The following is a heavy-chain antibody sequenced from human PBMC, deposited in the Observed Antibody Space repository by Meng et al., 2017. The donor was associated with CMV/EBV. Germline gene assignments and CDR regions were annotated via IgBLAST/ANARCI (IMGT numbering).Heavy chain of an antibody. D-gene: IGHD3-3*01. CDR2: IIPILGIA. J-gene: IGHJ4*02. CDR3: AKPPDTRRDYHDFWGGYYFDY. Sequence: SVKVSCKASGGTFSSYAISWVRQAPGQGLEWMGGIIPILGIANYAQKFQGRVTITADKSTSTAYIEPGSLRSEDTAVYYCAKPPDTRRDYHDFWGGYYFDYWGQGTLVTVSS. V-gene: IGHV1-69*10. CDR1: GGTFSSYA.